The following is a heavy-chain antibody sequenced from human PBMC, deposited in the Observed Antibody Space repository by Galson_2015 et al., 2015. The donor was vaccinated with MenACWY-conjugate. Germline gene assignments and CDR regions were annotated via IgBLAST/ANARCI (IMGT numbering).Heavy chain of an antibody. CDR1: GFTFRSYA. CDR2: IWYDGSQA. D-gene: IGHD1-26*01. Sequence: SLRLSCAASGFTFRSYAMHWVRQAPGKGLEWVAVIWYDGSQAYYADSVRGRFTISRDNSKNTAYLQMNSLRAEDTAMHHCFAINSGIDYWGQGTLVTVSS. CDR3: FAINSGIDY. J-gene: IGHJ4*02. V-gene: IGHV3-33*01.